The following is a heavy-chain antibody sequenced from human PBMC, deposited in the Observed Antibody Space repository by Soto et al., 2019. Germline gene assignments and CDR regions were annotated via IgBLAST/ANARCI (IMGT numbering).Heavy chain of an antibody. D-gene: IGHD1-26*01. Sequence: PSETLSLTCTVSGGSIRSYYWNWIRQPPGKGLEWIGYIYYSGSTNYNPSLRSRVTISVDTSKNQFSLKLSSVTAADTAVYYCARASGELTTFDYWGQGTLVTVSS. V-gene: IGHV4-59*01. CDR3: ARASGELTTFDY. CDR1: GGSIRSYY. J-gene: IGHJ4*02. CDR2: IYYSGST.